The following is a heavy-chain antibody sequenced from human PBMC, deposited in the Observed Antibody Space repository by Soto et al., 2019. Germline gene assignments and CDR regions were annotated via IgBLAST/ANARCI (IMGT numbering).Heavy chain of an antibody. Sequence: QVQLVQSGAEVKKPGSSVKVSCKASGGTFGSYAISWVRQAPGQGLEWMGGIIPIPGTANYAQKFQGRVTIAADAPTSTASMELSSLRSEETAVYYCARSQGSSTSLEIYYYYYYGMDVWGRGTTVTVSS. CDR1: GGTFGSYA. V-gene: IGHV1-69*01. CDR3: ARSQGSSTSLEIYYYYYYGMDV. J-gene: IGHJ6*02. CDR2: IIPIPGTA. D-gene: IGHD2-2*01.